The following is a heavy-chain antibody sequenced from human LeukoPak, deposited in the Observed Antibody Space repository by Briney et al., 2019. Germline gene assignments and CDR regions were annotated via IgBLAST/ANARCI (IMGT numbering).Heavy chain of an antibody. J-gene: IGHJ4*02. CDR3: ARNSVGATPDY. V-gene: IGHV3-21*01. CDR1: GFTFSSYG. Sequence: GGSLRLSCAASGFTFSSYGMSWVRQAPGKGLEWVSSISSSSSYIYYTDSVKGRFTISRDNAKNSLYLQMSSLRAEDTAVYYCARNSVGATPDYWGQGTLVTVSS. CDR2: ISSSSSYI. D-gene: IGHD1-26*01.